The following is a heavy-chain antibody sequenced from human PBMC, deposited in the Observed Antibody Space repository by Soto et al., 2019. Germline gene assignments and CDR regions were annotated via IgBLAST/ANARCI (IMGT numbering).Heavy chain of an antibody. CDR2: SSGYKANT. V-gene: IGHV1-18*04. CDR3: ARDFYPLAYYFDF. CDR1: GYTFTNHG. Sequence: QVQLVQSGPEVKKPGASVKGSCKASGYTFTNHGISWVRQAPGQGLEWVGGSSGYKANTKYAQKFQGRVTMSTVTSTNTAYMELRSLRSDDTAVYYCARDFYPLAYYFDFWGQGTQVTVSS. J-gene: IGHJ4*02.